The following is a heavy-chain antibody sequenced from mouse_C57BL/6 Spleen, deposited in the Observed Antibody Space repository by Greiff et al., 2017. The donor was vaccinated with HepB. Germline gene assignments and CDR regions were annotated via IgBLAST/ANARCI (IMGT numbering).Heavy chain of an antibody. CDR2: IDPNSGGT. V-gene: IGHV1-72*01. J-gene: IGHJ4*01. D-gene: IGHD2-4*01. CDR3: ARRADYDVDAMDC. CDR1: GYTFTSYW. Sequence: QVQLQHPGAELVKPGASVKLSCKASGYTFTSYWMHWVKQRPGRGLEWIGRIDPNSGGTKYNEKFKSKATLTVDKPSSTAYMPLSSLTSEASAVYYCARRADYDVDAMDCWGQGTSVTVSS.